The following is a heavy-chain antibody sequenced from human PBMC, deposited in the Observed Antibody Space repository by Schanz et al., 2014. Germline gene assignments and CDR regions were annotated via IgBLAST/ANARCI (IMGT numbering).Heavy chain of an antibody. D-gene: IGHD5-12*01. CDR2: IQNDGSNY. J-gene: IGHJ3*01. CDR1: GFTFSSFG. CDR3: ARDGGRDGYNLAFDV. V-gene: IGHV3-30*02. Sequence: QVQLVESGGGVVQPGGSLRLSCAASGFTFSSFGMHWVRQAPGKGLEWVAFIQNDGSNYYHADSVKGRFTISRDNSKNTLYLQMNSLRAEDTAVYFCARDGGRDGYNLAFDVWGQGTLVTVSS.